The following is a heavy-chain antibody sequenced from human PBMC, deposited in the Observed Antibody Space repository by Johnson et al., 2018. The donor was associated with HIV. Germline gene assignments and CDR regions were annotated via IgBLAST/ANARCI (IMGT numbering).Heavy chain of an antibody. J-gene: IGHJ3*02. CDR2: IKSKIDGGTT. D-gene: IGHD4-23*01. CDR3: STATTVVDAFDI. Sequence: VQLVESGGGLVKPGGSLRLSCVASGFTFSNAWMSWVRQAPGKGLEWVGRIKSKIDGGTTDYAAPVKGRFTISRDDSKNTLYLQMHSLKTEDTAVYYCSTATTVVDAFDIWGQGTVVTVSS. CDR1: GFTFSNAW. V-gene: IGHV3-15*01.